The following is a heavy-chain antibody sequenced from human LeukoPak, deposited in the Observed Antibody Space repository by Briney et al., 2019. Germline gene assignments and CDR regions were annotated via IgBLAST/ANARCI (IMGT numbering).Heavy chain of an antibody. V-gene: IGHV3-48*04. J-gene: IGHJ4*02. CDR1: GFTFSSYS. CDR3: ARLRGYSYGYGDY. CDR2: ISSSGNTI. D-gene: IGHD5-18*01. Sequence: GGSLRHSCAASGFTFSSYSMNWVRQAPGKGLEWVSYISSSGNTIDYADSVKGRFTISRDNAKNSLYLQTVSLRAEDTAVYYCARLRGYSYGYGDYWGQGTLVTVSS.